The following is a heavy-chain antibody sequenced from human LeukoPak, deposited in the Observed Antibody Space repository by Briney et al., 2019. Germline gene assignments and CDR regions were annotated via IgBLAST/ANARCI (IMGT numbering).Heavy chain of an antibody. J-gene: IGHJ4*02. Sequence: ASVKVSCKASGYTFTSYDINWVRQATGQGLEWMGWMNPNSGNTGYAQKLQGRVTMTTDTSTSTAYMELRSLRSDDTAVYYCASGGGSSSSEFDYWGQGTLVTVSS. D-gene: IGHD6-6*01. CDR3: ASGGGSSSSEFDY. V-gene: IGHV1-8*01. CDR1: GYTFTSYD. CDR2: MNPNSGNT.